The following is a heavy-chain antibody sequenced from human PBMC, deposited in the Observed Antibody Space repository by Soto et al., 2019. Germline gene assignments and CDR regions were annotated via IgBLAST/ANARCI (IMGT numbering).Heavy chain of an antibody. D-gene: IGHD3-3*01. V-gene: IGHV2-5*02. CDR2: IYWDDDK. CDR1: GFSLTTSGVG. J-gene: IGHJ4*02. CDR3: AHRVLRTVFGVVTTTAIYFDF. Sequence: QITLNESGPTQVKPRQTLTLTCTFSGFSLTTSGVGVGWIRQSPGKAPEWLALIYWDDDKRNSPSLKSRLTITNDTSKNQVVLTMADLDPADTATYYCAHRVLRTVFGVVTTTAIYFDFWGQGTPVAVSS.